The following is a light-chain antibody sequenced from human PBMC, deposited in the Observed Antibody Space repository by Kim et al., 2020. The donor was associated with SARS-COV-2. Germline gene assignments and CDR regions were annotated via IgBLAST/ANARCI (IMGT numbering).Light chain of an antibody. V-gene: IGKV1-16*02. CDR3: QQYTIYPLT. CDR1: QDISNY. CDR2: AAS. Sequence: ASVGDRVTITCRASQDISNYLAWFQQKPGKAPTSLIYAASSLQTGVPSKFSGSGSGTDFTLTISSLQPEDFATYYCQQYTIYPLTFGGGTKVDIK. J-gene: IGKJ4*01.